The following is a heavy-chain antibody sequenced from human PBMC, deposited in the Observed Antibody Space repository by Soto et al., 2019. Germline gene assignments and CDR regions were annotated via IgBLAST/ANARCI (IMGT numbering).Heavy chain of an antibody. D-gene: IGHD5-12*01. CDR1: GGTFSSYA. CDR2: IIPIFGTA. CDR3: ARVLVATTPGYYYYYGMDV. V-gene: IGHV1-69*13. J-gene: IGHJ6*02. Sequence: SVKVSCKASGGTFSSYAISWVRQAPGQGLEWMGGIIPIFGTANYAQKFQGRVTITADESTSTAYMELGSLRSEDTAVYYCARVLVATTPGYYYYYGMDVWGQGTTVTVSS.